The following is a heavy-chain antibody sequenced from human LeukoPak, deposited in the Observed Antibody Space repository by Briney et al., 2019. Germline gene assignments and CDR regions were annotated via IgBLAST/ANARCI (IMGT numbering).Heavy chain of an antibody. Sequence: PGRSLRLSCAASGFTFDDYAMHWVRQAPGKGLEWVSGISWNSGSIGYADSVKGRFTISRDNAKNSLYLQMNSLRAEDTAVYYCARLMEQWLVLGDAFDIWGQGTMVTVSS. D-gene: IGHD6-19*01. CDR1: GFTFDDYA. J-gene: IGHJ3*02. V-gene: IGHV3-9*01. CDR3: ARLMEQWLVLGDAFDI. CDR2: ISWNSGSI.